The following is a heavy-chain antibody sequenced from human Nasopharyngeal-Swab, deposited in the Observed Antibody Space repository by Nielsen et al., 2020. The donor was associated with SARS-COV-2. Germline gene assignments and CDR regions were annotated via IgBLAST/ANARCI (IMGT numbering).Heavy chain of an antibody. CDR3: ARLLSGTKPPHDAFDI. CDR2: MNQSGRTYYNGRT. V-gene: IGHV4-59*08. Sequence: SETLSLTCTVSGYSISSGYYWGWIRQPPGKGLEWIGSMNQSGRTYYNGRTYYNPSLKSRATISIDTSRNQFSLKLSSVTAADTAVYYCARLLSGTKPPHDAFDIWGQGTMVTVSS. J-gene: IGHJ3*02. CDR1: GYSISSGYY. D-gene: IGHD1-26*01.